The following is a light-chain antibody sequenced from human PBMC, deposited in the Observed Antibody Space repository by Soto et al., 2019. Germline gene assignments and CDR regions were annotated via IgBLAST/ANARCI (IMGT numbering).Light chain of an antibody. J-gene: IGKJ1*01. V-gene: IGKV3-20*01. CDR1: QSISRY. CDR2: GAS. CDR3: QQYGSSPPT. Sequence: ILSPPSPGTLSLSPGSSTNLPGRASQSISRYLAWYQQKPGQGPRLLIYGASSRATGTPDRFSGSGSGTDFTLTINRLEPEDFALYYCQQYGSSPPTFGQGTKVDIK.